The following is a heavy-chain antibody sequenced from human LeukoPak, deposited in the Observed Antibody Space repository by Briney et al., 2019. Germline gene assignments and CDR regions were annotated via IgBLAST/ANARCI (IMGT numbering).Heavy chain of an antibody. J-gene: IGHJ3*02. Sequence: SSQTLSLACTVSGGSISSGSYYWSWIRQPAGKGLEWIGRIYTSGSTNYNPSLKSRVTISVDTSKNQFSLKLSSVTAADTAVYYCARTIVNWGLYAFDIWGQGTMVTVSS. CDR1: GGSISSGSYY. D-gene: IGHD7-27*01. CDR3: ARTIVNWGLYAFDI. CDR2: IYTSGST. V-gene: IGHV4-61*02.